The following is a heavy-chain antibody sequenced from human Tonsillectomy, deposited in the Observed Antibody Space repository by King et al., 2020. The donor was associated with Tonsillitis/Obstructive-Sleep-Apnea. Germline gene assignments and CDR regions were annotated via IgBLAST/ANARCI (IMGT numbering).Heavy chain of an antibody. V-gene: IGHV3-72*01. D-gene: IGHD3-10*01. CDR2: SRNKANSYTT. J-gene: IGHJ4*02. Sequence: VQLVESGGGLVQPGGSLRLSCAASGFTFSDHYMDWVRQAPGKGLEWVGRSRNKANSYTTEYAASVKGRFTISRDDSKNSLYLQMNSLKTEDTAVYYCARHWELRAQGTLVTVSS. CDR1: GFTFSDHY. CDR3: ARHWEL.